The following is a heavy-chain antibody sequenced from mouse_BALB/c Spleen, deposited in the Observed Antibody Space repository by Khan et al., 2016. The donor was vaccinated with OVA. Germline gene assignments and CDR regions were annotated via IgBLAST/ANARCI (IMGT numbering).Heavy chain of an antibody. Sequence: DLVKPGASVKLSCKASGYTITSYWINWIKQRPGQGLEWIGRISPGSGTPYYNEMFKGKATLTVDTSSSTAYIQLSSLSSEDSAVYFCARENYYGSSHYAMDYWGQGTSVTVSS. J-gene: IGHJ4*01. CDR3: ARENYYGSSHYAMDY. D-gene: IGHD1-1*01. V-gene: IGHV1S41*01. CDR1: GYTITSYW. CDR2: ISPGSGTP.